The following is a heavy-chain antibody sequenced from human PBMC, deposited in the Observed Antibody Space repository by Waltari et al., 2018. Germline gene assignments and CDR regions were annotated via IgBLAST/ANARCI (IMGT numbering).Heavy chain of an antibody. J-gene: IGHJ6*02. CDR3: VRDFCDRTKCHGMDV. CDR2: SSYKERKI. CDR1: EFTFSSYA. D-gene: IGHD3-22*01. Sequence: QVQLVESGGGVVQPGRSLRLSCAASEFTFSSYAVHWVRQAPGKGVEWGAVSSYKERKIYYVKTMKGRFTISRDNSKKTLYLQMNSLRPEDTAMYYCVRDFCDRTKCHGMDVWGQGTTVTVSS. V-gene: IGHV3-30*01.